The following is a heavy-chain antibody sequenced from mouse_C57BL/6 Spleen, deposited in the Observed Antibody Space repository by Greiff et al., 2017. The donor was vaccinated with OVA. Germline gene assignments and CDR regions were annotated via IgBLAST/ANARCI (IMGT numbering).Heavy chain of an antibody. V-gene: IGHV1-61*01. CDR3: ARKGDYYGSSSYWYFDV. D-gene: IGHD1-1*01. J-gene: IGHJ1*03. Sequence: QVQLQQPGAELVRPGSSVKLSCKASGYTFTSYWMDWVKQRPGQGLEWIGNIYPSDSETHYNQKFKDKATLTVDKSSSTAYMQLSSLTSEDSAVYYCARKGDYYGSSSYWYFDVWGTGTTVTVSS. CDR2: IYPSDSET. CDR1: GYTFTSYW.